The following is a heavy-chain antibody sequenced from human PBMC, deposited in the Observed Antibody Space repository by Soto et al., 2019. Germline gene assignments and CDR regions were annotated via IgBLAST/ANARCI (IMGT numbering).Heavy chain of an antibody. J-gene: IGHJ4*02. Sequence: QVQLQESGPGLVKPSQTLSLTRTVSGDSITSGSGYWSWVRQHPGRGLEWLGYIFHSGRTYYSPSLSSRLTLSIDTSNNQLSLNLRSVTAADTAVYYCARGLKWPDYWGKGTLVTVSS. D-gene: IGHD5-12*01. CDR3: ARGLKWPDY. CDR1: GDSITSGSGY. CDR2: IFHSGRT. V-gene: IGHV4-31*03.